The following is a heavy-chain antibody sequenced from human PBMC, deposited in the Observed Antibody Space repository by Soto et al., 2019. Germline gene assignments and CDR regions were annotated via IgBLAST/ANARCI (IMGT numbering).Heavy chain of an antibody. CDR1: GGSISSNIYY. J-gene: IGHJ4*02. CDR2: IHYSGST. V-gene: IGHV4-39*01. CDR3: ARTLDTLHREQQLVPYFDY. Sequence: SETLSLTCTVSGGSISSNIYYWGWIRQPPGKGLEWIGNIHYSGSTYYDSSLQSRVTISIDTSKNQFSLKLSSVTAADTAVYYCARTLDTLHREQQLVPYFDYWGQGTLVPVSS. D-gene: IGHD6-13*01.